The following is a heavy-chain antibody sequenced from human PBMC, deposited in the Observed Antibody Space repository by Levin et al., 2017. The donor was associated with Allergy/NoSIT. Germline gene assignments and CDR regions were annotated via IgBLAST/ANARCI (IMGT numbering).Heavy chain of an antibody. CDR2: ISAYNGNT. V-gene: IGHV1-18*01. CDR1: GYTFTSYG. CDR3: ARASGGGYSSSSVGSYYYYYMDV. D-gene: IGHD6-6*01. J-gene: IGHJ6*03. Sequence: ASVKVSCKASGYTFTSYGISWVRQAPGQGLEWMGWISAYNGNTNYAQKLQGRVTMTTDTSTSTAYMELRSLRSDDTAVYYCARASGGGYSSSSVGSYYYYYMDVWGKGTTVTVSS.